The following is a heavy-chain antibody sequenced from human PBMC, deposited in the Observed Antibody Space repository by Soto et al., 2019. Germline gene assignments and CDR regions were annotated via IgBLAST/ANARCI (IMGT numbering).Heavy chain of an antibody. CDR3: AREGYSSGLGSYPPPRYYGMDD. D-gene: IGHD3-10*01. CDR2: ISAYNGNT. J-gene: IGHJ6*02. V-gene: IGHV1-18*01. Sequence: ASVKVSCKASGYTFTSYGISWVRQAPGQGLEWMGWISAYNGNTNYAQKLQGRVTMTTDTSTSTAYMELRSLRSDDTAVYYCAREGYSSGLGSYPPPRYYGMDDWGQGTTVPVSS. CDR1: GYTFTSYG.